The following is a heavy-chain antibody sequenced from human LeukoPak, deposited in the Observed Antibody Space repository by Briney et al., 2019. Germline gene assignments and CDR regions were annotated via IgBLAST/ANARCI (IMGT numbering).Heavy chain of an antibody. CDR2: ISGRGGST. V-gene: IGHV3-23*01. D-gene: IGHD6-19*01. Sequence: GGSLRLSCAASGFTFSSHAMNWVRQAPGKGLEWVSNISGRGGSTYYADSVKGRFTISRDNSKNTLYLQMNSLRAEDTAVYYCAKSVGGTGDPVDYWGQGTLDIVSA. CDR1: GFTFSSHA. J-gene: IGHJ4*02. CDR3: AKSVGGTGDPVDY.